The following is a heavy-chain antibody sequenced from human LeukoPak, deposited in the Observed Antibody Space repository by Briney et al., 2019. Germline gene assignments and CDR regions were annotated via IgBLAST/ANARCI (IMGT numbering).Heavy chain of an antibody. J-gene: IGHJ4*02. V-gene: IGHV1-46*01. Sequence: ASVKVSCKASGYTFTSYYMHWVRQAPGQGLEWMGIINPSGSSTSYEQKFQGRVTMTRDMSTSTVYMELSSLRSEDTAVYYCARTYYYGSGSYFTLDYWGQGTLVTVSS. D-gene: IGHD3-10*01. CDR1: GYTFTSYY. CDR2: INPSGSST. CDR3: ARTYYYGSGSYFTLDY.